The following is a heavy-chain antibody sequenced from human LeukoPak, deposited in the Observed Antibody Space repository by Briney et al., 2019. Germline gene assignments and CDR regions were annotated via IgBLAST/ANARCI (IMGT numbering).Heavy chain of an antibody. Sequence: ASVKVSCKASGYTFTGYYMHWVRQAPGQGLEWMGWINPNSGGTNYAQKFQGRVTMTRDTSISTAYMELSRLRSDDTAVYYCARAARGSWYYYYYMDVWGQGTLVTVSS. D-gene: IGHD6-13*01. V-gene: IGHV1-2*02. CDR3: ARAARGSWYYYYYMDV. CDR2: INPNSGGT. J-gene: IGHJ6*03. CDR1: GYTFTGYY.